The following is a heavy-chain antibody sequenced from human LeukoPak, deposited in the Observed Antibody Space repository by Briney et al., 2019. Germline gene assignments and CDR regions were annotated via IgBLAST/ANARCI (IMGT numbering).Heavy chain of an antibody. D-gene: IGHD4-17*01. CDR3: ARGATVTTYYYYYGMDV. CDR2: MNPNSGNT. CDR1: GYTFTSYD. V-gene: IGHV1-8*01. Sequence: ASVKVSCKASGYTFTSYDINWVRQATGQGLEWMGWMNPNSGNTGYAQKFQGRVTMTRNTSISTAYMELGSLRSEDTAVYYCARGATVTTYYYYYGMDVWGQGTTVTVSS. J-gene: IGHJ6*02.